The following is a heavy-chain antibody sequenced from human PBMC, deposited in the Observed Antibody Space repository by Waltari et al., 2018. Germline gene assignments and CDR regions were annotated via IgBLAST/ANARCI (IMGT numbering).Heavy chain of an antibody. CDR2: IYSGGST. CDR3: ARAPGNSYLDY. D-gene: IGHD5-18*01. V-gene: IGHV3-53*01. Sequence: VLLVESGGGLTNPGGSLRLSGAAPGCTVSGNHMGWVRQAPGNGLEWVSFIYSGGSTYYAASVKGRFTISRDNSKNTLYLQMNSLRAEDTAVYYCARAPGNSYLDYWGQGTLVTVSS. J-gene: IGHJ4*02. CDR1: GCTVSGNH.